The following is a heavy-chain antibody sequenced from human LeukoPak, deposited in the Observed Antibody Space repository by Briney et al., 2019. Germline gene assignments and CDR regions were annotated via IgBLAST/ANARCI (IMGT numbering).Heavy chain of an antibody. CDR1: GGTFSSYA. CDR3: ARIGPLATAGPHNWFDP. CDR2: IIPLFRTA. D-gene: IGHD6-13*01. Sequence: SVNVSCKASGGTFSSYAISWVRQAPGQGLEWMGGIIPLFRTANYAQKFQGRVTITTDESTSTAYMELSSLRSEDTAVYYCARIGPLATAGPHNWFDPWGQGTLVTVSS. V-gene: IGHV1-69*05. J-gene: IGHJ5*02.